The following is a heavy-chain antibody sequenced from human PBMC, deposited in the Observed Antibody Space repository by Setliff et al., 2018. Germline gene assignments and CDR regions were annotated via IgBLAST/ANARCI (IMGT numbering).Heavy chain of an antibody. CDR3: AREREADHASGTNSRLHEAFDV. Sequence: GGSLRLSCAASGFNFGAYAMHWVRQAPGKGLEWVAVISYDKRNEYYADSVKGRFTISRDNSRNTLYLQMNSLRGEDTAVYFCAREREADHASGTNSRLHEAFDVWGRGTMVTVSS. CDR2: ISYDKRNE. J-gene: IGHJ3*01. V-gene: IGHV3-30*04. D-gene: IGHD2-8*01. CDR1: GFNFGAYA.